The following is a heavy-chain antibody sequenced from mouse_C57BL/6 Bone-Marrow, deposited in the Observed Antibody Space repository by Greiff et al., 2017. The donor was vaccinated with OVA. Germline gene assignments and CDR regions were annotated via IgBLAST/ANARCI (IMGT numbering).Heavy chain of an antibody. CDR3: ARVTAQATWYFDY. D-gene: IGHD3-2*02. CDR1: GYTFTSYW. J-gene: IGHJ2*01. CDR2: IDPNSGGT. V-gene: IGHV1-72*01. Sequence: VKLQQPGAELVKPGASVKLSCKASGYTFTSYWMHWVKQRPGRGLEWIGRIDPNSGGTKYNEKFKSKATLTVDKPSSTAYMQLSSLTSEDSAVYYGARVTAQATWYFDYWGQGTTLTVSS.